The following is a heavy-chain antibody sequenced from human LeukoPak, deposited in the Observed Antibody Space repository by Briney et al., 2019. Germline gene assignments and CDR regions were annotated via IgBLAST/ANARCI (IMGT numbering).Heavy chain of an antibody. D-gene: IGHD3-10*01. V-gene: IGHV3-74*01. J-gene: IGHJ5*01. Sequence: PGGSLRLSCAASGFTFSSYWMDWVRQPPGKGLVWVSRIKSDGSTTYADSVKGRFTISRDNAKNTLYLYMNSLRAEDTAMYYCARTPYSGSYYNHWFDSWGQGTLVTVSS. CDR2: IKSDGST. CDR1: GFTFSSYW. CDR3: ARTPYSGSYYNHWFDS.